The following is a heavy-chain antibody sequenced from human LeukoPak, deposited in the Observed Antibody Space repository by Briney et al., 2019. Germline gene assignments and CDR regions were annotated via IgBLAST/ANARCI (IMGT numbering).Heavy chain of an antibody. Sequence: GGSLRLSCAASGFTFNNYAMSWVRQAPGKGLEWVSTISVSGGGTYYADSVKGRFTISTDNSKNTLYLQMNTLRAEDTAVYYCAKGYYSCYIDYWGQGTLVTVSS. CDR2: ISVSGGGT. V-gene: IGHV3-23*01. CDR1: GFTFNNYA. J-gene: IGHJ4*02. CDR3: AKGYYSCYIDY. D-gene: IGHD5-18*01.